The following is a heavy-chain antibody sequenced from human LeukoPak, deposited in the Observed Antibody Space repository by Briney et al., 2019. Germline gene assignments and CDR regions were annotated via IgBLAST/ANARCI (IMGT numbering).Heavy chain of an antibody. D-gene: IGHD3-22*01. CDR3: VRGDNGYYYDSSGYYPDY. CDR1: GGSISSGDYY. J-gene: IGHJ4*02. Sequence: SETLSLTCTVSGGSISSGDYYWSWIRQPPGKGLEWIGYIYYSGSTYYNPSLKSRVTISVDTSKNQFSLKLSSVTAADTAVYYCVRGDNGYYYDSSGYYPDYWGQGTLVTVSS. CDR2: IYYSGST. V-gene: IGHV4-30-4*01.